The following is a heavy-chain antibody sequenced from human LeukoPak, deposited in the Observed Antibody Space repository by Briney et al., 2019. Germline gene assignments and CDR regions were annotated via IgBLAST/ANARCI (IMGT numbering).Heavy chain of an antibody. D-gene: IGHD6-13*01. J-gene: IGHJ4*02. CDR3: ARDLGQQLDY. CDR1: GFTFSSHG. Sequence: GGSLRLSCAASGFTFSSHGMHWVRQAPGKGLEWVSVIYSGGSTYYADSVKGRFTISRDNSKNTLYLQMNSLRAEDTAVYYCARDLGQQLDYWGQGTLVTVSS. CDR2: IYSGGST. V-gene: IGHV3-53*01.